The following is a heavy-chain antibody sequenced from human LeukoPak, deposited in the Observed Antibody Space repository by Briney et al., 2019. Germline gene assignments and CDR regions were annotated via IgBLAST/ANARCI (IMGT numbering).Heavy chain of an antibody. CDR3: ATVSPDIVVVPARFYYYYMDV. V-gene: IGHV1-69-2*01. CDR2: VDPEDGET. Sequence: ASVKVSCKASGYTFTTYYMYWVRQAPGQGLEWMGRVDPEDGETIYAEKFQGRVTITADTSTDTAYMELSSLRSEDTAVYYCATVSPDIVVVPARFYYYYMDVWGKGTTVTVSS. CDR1: GYTFTTYY. J-gene: IGHJ6*03. D-gene: IGHD2-2*01.